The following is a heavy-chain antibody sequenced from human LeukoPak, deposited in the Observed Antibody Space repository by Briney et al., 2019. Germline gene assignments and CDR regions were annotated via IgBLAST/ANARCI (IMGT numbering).Heavy chain of an antibody. CDR3: ARVFYSSSWYYFDY. CDR2: IYRSGST. J-gene: IGHJ4*02. V-gene: IGHV4-4*07. Sequence: SETLSLTRTVSGGSISNYYWSWIRQPAGKGLEWIGRIYRSGSTNYNPSLKGRVTMSVDTSKNQFSLKMSSVTAADTAVYYCARVFYSSSWYYFDYWGQGTLVTVSS. CDR1: GGSISNYY. D-gene: IGHD6-13*01.